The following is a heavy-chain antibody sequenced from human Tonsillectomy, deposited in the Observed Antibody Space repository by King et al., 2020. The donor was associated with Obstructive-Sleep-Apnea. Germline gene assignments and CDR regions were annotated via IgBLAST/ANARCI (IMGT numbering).Heavy chain of an antibody. V-gene: IGHV3-72*01. J-gene: IGHJ4*02. Sequence: QLVESGGGLVQPGGSLRLSCAVSGFTLSDHHMDWVRQAPGKGLEWVGRTTNKAIGYTTKYAASVEGRVTISRDDSKNSLFLQMNSLKIEDTALYYCARYCSTGRCPFEYWGQGALVTVSS. CDR2: TTNKAIGYTT. D-gene: IGHD2-2*01. CDR3: ARYCSTGRCPFEY. CDR1: GFTLSDHH.